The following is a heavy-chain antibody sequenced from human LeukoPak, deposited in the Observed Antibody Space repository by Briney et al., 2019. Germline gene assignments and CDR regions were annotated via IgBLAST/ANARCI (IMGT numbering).Heavy chain of an antibody. V-gene: IGHV4-38-2*02. CDR3: ARHASARYGGKSPFDY. D-gene: IGHD4-23*01. Sequence: SETLSLTCTVSDYSISSDYYWGWIRQPPGKGLEWIGSIYHSGSTNYNPSLKSRVTISVDTSKNQFSLKLSSVTAADTAVYYCARHASARYGGKSPFDYWGQGTLVTVSS. CDR2: IYHSGST. CDR1: DYSISSDYY. J-gene: IGHJ4*02.